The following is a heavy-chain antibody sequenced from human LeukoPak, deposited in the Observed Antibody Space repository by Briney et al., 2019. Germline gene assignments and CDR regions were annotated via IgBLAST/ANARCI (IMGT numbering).Heavy chain of an antibody. CDR1: GFTFSSYG. Sequence: GGSLRLSCAASGFTFSSYGMHWVRQAPGKGLEWVAFIRYDGSNKYYADSVKGRFTISRDNSKNTLYLQMNSLRAEDTAVYYCAKVTTMIVVVINPYFDYWGQGTLVTVSS. CDR3: AKVTTMIVVVINPYFDY. J-gene: IGHJ4*02. CDR2: IRYDGSNK. D-gene: IGHD3-22*01. V-gene: IGHV3-30*02.